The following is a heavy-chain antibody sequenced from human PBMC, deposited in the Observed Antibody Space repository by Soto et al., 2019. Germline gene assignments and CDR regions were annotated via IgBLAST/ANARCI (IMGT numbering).Heavy chain of an antibody. CDR2: IGSDGRRA. D-gene: IGHD4-17*01. CDR3: ARDDDYGDNGLDY. Sequence: QVQLVESGGGVVQPGGSLRLSCAASGFTFGRHGMHWVRQAPGKGLEWVAVIGSDGRRASYADSVKGLFTISRDNGQNTLFLQMNSLRAEETAVYYCARDDDYGDNGLDYWGQGTLVTVSS. J-gene: IGHJ4*02. V-gene: IGHV3-33*01. CDR1: GFTFGRHG.